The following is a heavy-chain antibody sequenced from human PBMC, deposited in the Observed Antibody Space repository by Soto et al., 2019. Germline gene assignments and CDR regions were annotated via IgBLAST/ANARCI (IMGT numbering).Heavy chain of an antibody. CDR1: GFTFSSYG. Sequence: QVQLVESGGGVVQPGRSLRLSCAASGFTFSSYGMHWVRQAPGKGLEWVAVISYDGSNKYYADSVKGRFTISRDNSKNTLYLQMNSLRAEDTAVYYCANLYYGMDVWGQGTTVTVYS. V-gene: IGHV3-30*18. CDR3: ANLYYGMDV. CDR2: ISYDGSNK. J-gene: IGHJ6*02.